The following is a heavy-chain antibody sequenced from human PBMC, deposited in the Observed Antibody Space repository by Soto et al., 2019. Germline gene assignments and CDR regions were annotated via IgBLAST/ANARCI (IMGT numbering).Heavy chain of an antibody. D-gene: IGHD3-16*01. V-gene: IGHV1-18*01. CDR3: AMVDVYVTPSPQDV. CDR2: INTYNGNT. Sequence: QVQLVQSGAEVKNPGASVKVSCKASGYTFTRYGIGWARQAPGQGLGWMGWINTYNGNTNYAQNFQGRVTLTTDTSTTTAYMELRSRRSNDKAIYYCAMVDVYVTPSPQDVWGQGTTVIVSS. CDR1: GYTFTRYG. J-gene: IGHJ6*02.